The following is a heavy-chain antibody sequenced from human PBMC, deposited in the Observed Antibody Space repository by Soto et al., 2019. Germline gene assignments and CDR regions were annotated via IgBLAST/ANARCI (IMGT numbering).Heavy chain of an antibody. Sequence: SVKVSCKASGYTFTYRYLHWVRQTPGQALEWMGWITPFNGNTNYAQKFQDRVTITRDRSMSTAYMELSSLRSEDTAMYYCARSGYQQQNDAFDIWGQGTMVTVSS. CDR1: GYTFTYRY. D-gene: IGHD5-18*01. J-gene: IGHJ3*02. CDR3: ARSGYQQQNDAFDI. V-gene: IGHV1-45*02. CDR2: ITPFNGNT.